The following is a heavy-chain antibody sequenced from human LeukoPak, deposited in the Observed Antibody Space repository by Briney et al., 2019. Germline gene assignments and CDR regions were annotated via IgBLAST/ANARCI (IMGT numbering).Heavy chain of an antibody. CDR1: GGSISSYY. J-gene: IGHJ3*02. V-gene: IGHV4-59*01. CDR3: AGTVLDAFDI. D-gene: IGHD4-17*01. Sequence: SETLSLTCTVSGGSISSYYWSWIRQPPGKGLEWIGYIYYSGSTNYNPSLKSRVTISVDTSKNQFSLNLSSVTAADTAVYYCAGTVLDAFDIWGQGTMVTVSS. CDR2: IYYSGST.